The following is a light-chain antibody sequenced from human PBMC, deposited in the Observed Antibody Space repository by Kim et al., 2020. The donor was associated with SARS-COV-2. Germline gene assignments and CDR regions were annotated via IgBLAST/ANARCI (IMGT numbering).Light chain of an antibody. J-gene: IGLJ3*02. CDR1: NIGRKS. V-gene: IGLV3-21*04. CDR3: QVWDSSSDHPV. Sequence: APGKTARITCGGNNIGRKSVHWYQQKPGQAPVLVIYYDSERPSGIPERFSGSNSGNTATLTISRVEAGDEADYYCQVWDSSSDHPVFGGGTQLTVL. CDR2: YDS.